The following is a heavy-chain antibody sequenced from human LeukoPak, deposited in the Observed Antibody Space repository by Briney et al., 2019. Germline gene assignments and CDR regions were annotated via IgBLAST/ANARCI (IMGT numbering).Heavy chain of an antibody. Sequence: PGRSLRLSCAASGFSFSSYGMPWVRQGPGKGLEWVAVISYDGSNKYYADSVKGRFTISRDNSKNTLYLQMNSLRAEDTAVYYCAKDRTTPWLPQSYYFDYWGQGTLVTVSS. V-gene: IGHV3-30*18. D-gene: IGHD1-7*01. CDR1: GFSFSSYG. CDR2: ISYDGSNK. J-gene: IGHJ4*02. CDR3: AKDRTTPWLPQSYYFDY.